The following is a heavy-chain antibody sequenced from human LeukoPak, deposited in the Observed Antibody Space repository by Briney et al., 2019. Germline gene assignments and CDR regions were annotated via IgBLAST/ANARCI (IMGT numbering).Heavy chain of an antibody. D-gene: IGHD5-24*01. Sequence: SETLSLTCAVYGGSFSGYYWSWIRQPPGKGLEWIGEINHSGSTNYNPSLKSRVTISVDMSKNQFSLKLSSVTAADTAVYYCARGGEMATAYFDYWGQGTLVTVSS. J-gene: IGHJ4*02. CDR1: GGSFSGYY. CDR3: ARGGEMATAYFDY. CDR2: INHSGST. V-gene: IGHV4-34*01.